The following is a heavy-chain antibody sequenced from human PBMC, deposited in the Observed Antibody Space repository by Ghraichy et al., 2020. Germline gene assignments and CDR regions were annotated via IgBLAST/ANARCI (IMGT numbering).Heavy chain of an antibody. CDR3: AKDETYYDSSDRPWGAFDI. Sequence: GGSLRLSCAASGFTFDDYAMHWVRQAPGKGLEWVSGISWNSGSIGYADSVKGRFTISRDNAKNSLYLQMNSLRAEDTALYYCAKDETYYDSSDRPWGAFDIWGQGTMVTVSS. V-gene: IGHV3-9*01. J-gene: IGHJ3*02. CDR2: ISWNSGSI. CDR1: GFTFDDYA. D-gene: IGHD3-22*01.